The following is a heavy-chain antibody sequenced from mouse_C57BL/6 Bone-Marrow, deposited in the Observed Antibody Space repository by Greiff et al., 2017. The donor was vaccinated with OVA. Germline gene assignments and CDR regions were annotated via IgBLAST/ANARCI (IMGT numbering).Heavy chain of an antibody. CDR1: GFNIKNTY. D-gene: IGHD2-13*01. CDR2: IDPANGNT. J-gene: IGHJ2*01. Sequence: EVQLQQSVAELVRPGASVKLSCTASGFNIKNTYMHWVKQRPEQGLEWIGRIDPANGNTKYAPKFQGKATLTVDTSSNTAYLQLSSLTSEDTAIYCCARTVTGKENYFDYWGQGTTLTVSS. CDR3: ARTVTGKENYFDY. V-gene: IGHV14-3*01.